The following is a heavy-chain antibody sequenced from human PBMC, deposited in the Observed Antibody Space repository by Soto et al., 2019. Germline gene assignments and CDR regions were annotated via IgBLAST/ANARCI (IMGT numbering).Heavy chain of an antibody. CDR3: ARASLSPYYYYGMDV. CDR1: GCTFSIYA. J-gene: IGHJ6*02. D-gene: IGHD3-16*02. CDR2: IIPIFGTA. Sequence: SVKVSCKASGCTFSIYAISWVRQAPGQGLEWMGGIIPIFGTANYAQKFQGRVTITADESTSTAYMELSSLRSEDTAVYYCARASLSPYYYYGMDVWGQGTTVTVSS. V-gene: IGHV1-69*13.